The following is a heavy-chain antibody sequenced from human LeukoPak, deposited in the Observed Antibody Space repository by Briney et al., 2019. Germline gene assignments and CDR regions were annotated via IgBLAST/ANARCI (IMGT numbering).Heavy chain of an antibody. CDR1: GYTFTTYG. J-gene: IGHJ5*02. CDR3: ARDLIAARPGWFDP. D-gene: IGHD6-6*01. CDR2: ISAYNGNT. V-gene: IGHV1-18*01. Sequence: ASVKVSCKASGYTFTTYGINWVRQAPGQGLEWMGWISAYNGNTNYAQNLQGRVTLTTDTSASTAYMELRSLRSDNTAVYYCARDLIAARPGWFDPWGQGTLVIVSS.